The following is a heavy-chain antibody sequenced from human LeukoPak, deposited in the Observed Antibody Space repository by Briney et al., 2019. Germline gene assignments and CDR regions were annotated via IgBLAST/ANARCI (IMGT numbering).Heavy chain of an antibody. V-gene: IGHV4-39*01. J-gene: IGHJ4*02. CDR2: IYYSGST. CDR3: ASVSKTVVAATIDY. CDR1: GGSISSSDYY. Sequence: SETLSLTCTVSGGSISSSDYYWGWIRQPPGKGLEWIGSIYYSGSTYYNPFVKSRVTISVDTSKNQFSLKLSSVTAADTAIYYCASVSKTVVAATIDYWGQGTLVTVSS. D-gene: IGHD2-15*01.